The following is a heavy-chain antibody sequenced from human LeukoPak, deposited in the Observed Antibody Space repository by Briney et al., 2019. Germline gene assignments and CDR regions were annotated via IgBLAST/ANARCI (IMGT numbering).Heavy chain of an antibody. CDR1: GGSISSYY. V-gene: IGHV4-4*07. Sequence: PSETLSLTCTVSGGSISSYYWSWIRQPAGKGLEWIGRIYTSGSTNYNPSLKSRVTMSVETSKNQSSLKLSSVTAADTAVYYCARDSRLWYSSGWYYFDSWGQGTLVTVSS. J-gene: IGHJ4*02. D-gene: IGHD6-19*01. CDR3: ARDSRLWYSSGWYYFDS. CDR2: IYTSGST.